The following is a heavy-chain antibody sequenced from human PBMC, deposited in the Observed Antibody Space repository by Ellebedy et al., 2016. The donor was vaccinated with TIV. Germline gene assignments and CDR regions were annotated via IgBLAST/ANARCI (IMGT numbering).Heavy chain of an antibody. D-gene: IGHD3-22*01. V-gene: IGHV3-33*01. CDR3: ARGSGYYAEYLQH. CDR2: IWFDGSNK. Sequence: PGGSLRLSCAASGFTFSDFGMHWVRQAPGKGLEWVAVIWFDGSNKYYGDSVKGQFTISRDNSKNTLYLQVNSLRAEDTAVYYCARGSGYYAEYLQHWGQGTLVTVSS. J-gene: IGHJ1*01. CDR1: GFTFSDFG.